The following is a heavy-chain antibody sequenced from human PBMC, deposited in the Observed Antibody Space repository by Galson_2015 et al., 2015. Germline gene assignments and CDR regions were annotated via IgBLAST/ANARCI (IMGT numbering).Heavy chain of an antibody. J-gene: IGHJ4*02. CDR1: GPTFANAW. D-gene: IGHD3/OR15-3a*01. V-gene: IGHV3-15*01. Sequence: SLRLSCAASGPTFANAWMTWVRQAPGEGLEWVGRIKSLTDGGTADYAAPLKGRFTISRDDSKNTLYLRMNSLKIEDTAVYYCARKDYYFDYWGQGTLVTVSS. CDR3: ARKDYYFDY. CDR2: IKSLTDGGTA.